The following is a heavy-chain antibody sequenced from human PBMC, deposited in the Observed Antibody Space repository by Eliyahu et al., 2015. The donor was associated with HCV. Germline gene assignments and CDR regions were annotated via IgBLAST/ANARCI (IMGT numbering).Heavy chain of an antibody. CDR3: AREGVPGEGAFDI. CDR1: GFTVSSNY. V-gene: IGHV3-53*01. D-gene: IGHD2-2*01. CDR2: IDSGGXT. Sequence: EVQLVESGGGLIQPGGSLXLSCAXSGFTVSSNYMSWVRQAPGKGLEWVSVIDSGGXTYYADSVKGRFTISRDNSKNTLYLQMNSLRAEDTAVYYCAREGVPGEGAFDIWGQGTMVTVSS. J-gene: IGHJ3*02.